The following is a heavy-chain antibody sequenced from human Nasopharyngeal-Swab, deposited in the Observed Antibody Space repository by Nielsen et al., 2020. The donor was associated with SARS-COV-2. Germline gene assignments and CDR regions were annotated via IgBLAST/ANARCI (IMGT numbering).Heavy chain of an antibody. CDR3: AKMARFSSGSDWFDP. CDR1: GFTFSSYA. CDR2: ISGSGGSA. Sequence: GGSLRLSCAASGFTFSSYAMSWVRQAPGKGLEWVSAISGSGGSAYYADSVKGRFTISRDNSKNTLYLQMNSLRAEDTAVYYCAKMARFSSGSDWFDPWGQGTLVTVSS. J-gene: IGHJ5*02. D-gene: IGHD6-19*01. V-gene: IGHV3-23*01.